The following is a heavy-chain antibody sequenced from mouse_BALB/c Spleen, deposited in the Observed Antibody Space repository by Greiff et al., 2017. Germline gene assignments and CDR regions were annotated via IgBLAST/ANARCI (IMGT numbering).Heavy chain of an antibody. V-gene: IGHV1-9*01. D-gene: IGHD2-1*01. J-gene: IGHJ3*01. CDR1: GYTFSSYW. CDR2: ILPGSGST. CDR3: ARSGGNYVSWFAY. Sequence: VQLQQSGAELMKPGASVKISCKATGYTFSSYWIEWVKQRPGHGLEWIGEILPGSGSTNYNEKFKGKATFTADTSSNTAYMQLSSLTSEDSAVYYCARSGGNYVSWFAYWGQGTLVTVSA.